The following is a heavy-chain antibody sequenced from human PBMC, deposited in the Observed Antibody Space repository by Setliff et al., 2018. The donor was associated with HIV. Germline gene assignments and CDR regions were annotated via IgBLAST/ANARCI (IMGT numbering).Heavy chain of an antibody. CDR2: NYYSGST. V-gene: IGHV4-59*11. Sequence: ASETLSLTCTVSGGSISSHYWSWIRQPPGKGLEWIGYNYYSGSTNYNPSLKSRVTISVDTSKNQFSLKLSSVTAADTAVYYCARDGSHYDILTCYYIIGWFDPWGQGTLVTVSS. J-gene: IGHJ5*02. CDR1: GGSISSHY. CDR3: ARDGSHYDILTCYYIIGWFDP. D-gene: IGHD3-9*01.